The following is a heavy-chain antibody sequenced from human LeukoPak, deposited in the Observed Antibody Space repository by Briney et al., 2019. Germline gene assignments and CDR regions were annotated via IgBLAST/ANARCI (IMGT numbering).Heavy chain of an antibody. V-gene: IGHV1-18*01. D-gene: IGHD5-12*01. J-gene: IGHJ4*02. CDR3: AREYSGYDRAHFDY. Sequence: ASVKVSCKASGGTFSSYAISWVRQAPGQGLEWMGWISAYNGNTNYAQKLQGRVTMTTDTSTSTAYMELRSLRSDDTAVYYCAREYSGYDRAHFDYWGQGTLVTVSS. CDR2: ISAYNGNT. CDR1: GGTFSSYA.